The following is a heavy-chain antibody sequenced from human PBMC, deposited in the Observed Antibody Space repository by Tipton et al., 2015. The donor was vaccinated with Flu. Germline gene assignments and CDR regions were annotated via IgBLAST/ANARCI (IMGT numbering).Heavy chain of an antibody. CDR1: GGSISDGNYF. Sequence: PGLVKPSQTLSLSCTVSGGSISDGNYFWNWIRQPAGQGLEWIGRIHTSGTTYYKPSLKSQFTISVDTSRNLFSLNVRSVTAADTAVYFCARAESSVWAGYYSGVDVWGQGTTVTVSS. CDR2: IHTSGTT. J-gene: IGHJ6*02. D-gene: IGHD6-19*01. V-gene: IGHV4-61*02. CDR3: ARAESSVWAGYYSGVDV.